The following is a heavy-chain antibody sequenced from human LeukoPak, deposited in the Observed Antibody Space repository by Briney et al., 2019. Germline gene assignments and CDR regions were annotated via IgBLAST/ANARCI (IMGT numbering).Heavy chain of an antibody. Sequence: SETLSLTCTVSGGSISNYDWNWIRQPPGKGLEWIAYIYYTGSTNYNPSLKSRVTISVDTSKNQFSLKLTSVTAADTAVYHCARGYSSGRIDSWGQGTLVTVSS. J-gene: IGHJ4*02. CDR2: IYYTGST. D-gene: IGHD6-19*01. CDR1: GGSISNYD. CDR3: ARGYSSGRIDS. V-gene: IGHV4-59*01.